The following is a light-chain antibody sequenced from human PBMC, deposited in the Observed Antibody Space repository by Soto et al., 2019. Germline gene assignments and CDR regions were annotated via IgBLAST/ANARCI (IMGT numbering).Light chain of an antibody. V-gene: IGKV1-5*01. CDR1: QTISRW. J-gene: IGKJ1*01. CDR3: QEYNNYWT. CDR2: TAS. Sequence: DIKMTQSPSTLSASLGGTVTTTCRASQTISRWLAWYQQKPGKAPRLLIYTASTLESGVPSRFSASGSGTEFTLTISSLHPDDFATYYCQEYNNYWTFGQGTKVDI.